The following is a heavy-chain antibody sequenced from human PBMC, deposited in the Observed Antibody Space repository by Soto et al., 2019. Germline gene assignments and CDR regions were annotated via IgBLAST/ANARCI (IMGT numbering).Heavy chain of an antibody. Sequence: DVQLVESGGGLVQPGGSLRLSCAASGFNFQIYSMNWVRQAPGKGLEWLSYISADSRAIYYADSVKGRFTVSRDNGKSGLHMKMNSLTVEDTAVYYCVKDSHWELWLGPHDTFEIWGQRPMVPVSS. D-gene: IGHD6-19*01. J-gene: IGHJ3*02. CDR1: GFNFQIYS. CDR2: ISADSRAI. CDR3: VKDSHWELWLGPHDTFEI. V-gene: IGHV3-48*01.